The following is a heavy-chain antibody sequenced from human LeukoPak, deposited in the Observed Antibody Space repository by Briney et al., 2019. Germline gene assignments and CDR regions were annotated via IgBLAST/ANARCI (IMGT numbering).Heavy chain of an antibody. J-gene: IGHJ4*02. D-gene: IGHD7-27*01. CDR1: GYTFTTFG. CDR3: TRDRLGRFVY. Sequence: ASVKVSCEASGYTFTTFGISWVRQAPGQGLEWVGWISANTGYTNYAQSLQGRVTMTTDTSTSTAYMELRSLISDDTAVYYCTRDRLGRFVYWGQGTLVTVSS. CDR2: ISANTGYT. V-gene: IGHV1-18*01.